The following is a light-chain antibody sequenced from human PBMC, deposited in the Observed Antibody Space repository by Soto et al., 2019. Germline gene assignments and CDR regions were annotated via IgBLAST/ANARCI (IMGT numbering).Light chain of an antibody. Sequence: QSVLTQPPSVPGPPGQGSPSSGTGSSSNIGAGYDVHWYQQLPGAAPKLLIYGNSNRPSGVPDRFSGSKSGNTASLTVSGLQAEDEADYYCSSYARNRDILFGGGTKLTVL. CDR1: SSNIGAGYD. CDR2: GNS. J-gene: IGLJ3*02. V-gene: IGLV1-40*01. CDR3: SSYARNRDIL.